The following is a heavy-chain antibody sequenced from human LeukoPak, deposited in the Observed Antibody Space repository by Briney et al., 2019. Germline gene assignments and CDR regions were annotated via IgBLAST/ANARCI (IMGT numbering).Heavy chain of an antibody. CDR3: AKWGDYDALTGYYVSDY. CDR1: GFTFSNYA. V-gene: IGHV3-23*01. D-gene: IGHD3-9*01. CDR2: ITGSGGNT. J-gene: IGHJ4*02. Sequence: GASLRLSCAASGFTFSNYAMSWVRQAPGKGLEWVSAITGSGGNTYYADSVKGRFTISGDNSKNTVFLQMNSLRAEDTAVYYCAKWGDYDALTGYYVSDYWGQGTLVTVSS.